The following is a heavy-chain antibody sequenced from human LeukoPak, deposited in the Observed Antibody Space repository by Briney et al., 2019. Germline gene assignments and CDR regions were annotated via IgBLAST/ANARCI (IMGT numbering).Heavy chain of an antibody. Sequence: GGSLRLFCAASGFTFSNYAMNWVRQAPGRGLEWVSAVSGGGSTYYADPVKGRFTISRDNSRNTLYLEMNSLRADDTAVYYCAKVLNYYAPFDYWGQGTLVTVSS. CDR2: VSGGGST. V-gene: IGHV3-23*01. CDR3: AKVLNYYAPFDY. D-gene: IGHD3-10*01. J-gene: IGHJ4*02. CDR1: GFTFSNYA.